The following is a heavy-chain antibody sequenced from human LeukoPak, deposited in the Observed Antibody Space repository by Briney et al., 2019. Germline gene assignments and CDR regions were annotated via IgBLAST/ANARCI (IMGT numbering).Heavy chain of an antibody. Sequence: PGGSLRLSCAASGFTFSSYAMHWVRQAPGKGLEWVAVISYDGSNKYYADSVKGRFTISRDNSKNTLYLQMNSLRAEDTAVYYCASGSPRPYWGQGTLVTVSS. CDR2: ISYDGSNK. CDR1: GFTFSSYA. CDR3: ASGSPRPY. D-gene: IGHD1-26*01. V-gene: IGHV3-30-3*01. J-gene: IGHJ4*02.